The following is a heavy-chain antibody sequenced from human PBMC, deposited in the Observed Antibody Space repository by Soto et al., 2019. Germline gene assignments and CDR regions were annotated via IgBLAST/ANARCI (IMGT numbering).Heavy chain of an antibody. J-gene: IGHJ6*02. CDR1: GYSLTSYW. Sequence: GESLKISCKGSGYSLTSYWIAWVRQMPGKGLEWMGRIDPSDSYTNYSPSFQGQVTISADKSISTAYLQWSSLKASDTAMYYCARGPIHYYYYGMDVWGQGTTVTVSS. CDR2: IDPSDSYT. CDR3: ARGPIHYYYYGMDV. V-gene: IGHV5-10-1*04.